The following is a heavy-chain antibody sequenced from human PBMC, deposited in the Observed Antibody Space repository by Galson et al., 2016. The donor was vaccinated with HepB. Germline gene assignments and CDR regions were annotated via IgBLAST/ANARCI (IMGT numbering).Heavy chain of an antibody. CDR2: ISSSSHAI. Sequence: SLRLSCAVSGFSFSSYSMQRVRQAPGKGLEWISYISSSSHAIYYADSVNGRFTISRDNVKNSLFLQMDSLRDEDTAVYYCARGNGSTFDLWGRGTLVTVSS. CDR1: GFSFSSYS. D-gene: IGHD2-2*01. J-gene: IGHJ2*01. CDR3: ARGNGSTFDL. V-gene: IGHV3-48*02.